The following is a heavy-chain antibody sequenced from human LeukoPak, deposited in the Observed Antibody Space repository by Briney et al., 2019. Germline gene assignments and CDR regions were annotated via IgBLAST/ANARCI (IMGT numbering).Heavy chain of an antibody. CDR1: GFTFSSYA. J-gene: IGHJ4*02. D-gene: IGHD3-22*01. CDR2: IWYDGSNK. V-gene: IGHV3-33*08. CDR3: ARGIYDSSGYYTIDY. Sequence: PGRSLRLSCAASGFTFSSYAMHWVRQAPGKGLEWVAVIWYDGSNKYYADSVKGRFTISRDNSKNTLYLQMNSLRAEDTAVYYCARGIYDSSGYYTIDYWGQGTLVTVSS.